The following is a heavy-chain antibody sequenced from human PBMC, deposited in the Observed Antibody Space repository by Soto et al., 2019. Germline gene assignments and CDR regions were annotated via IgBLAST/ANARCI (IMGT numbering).Heavy chain of an antibody. D-gene: IGHD1-1*01. Sequence: PGESLKISCKTSEYIFTNFWIGWVRQMPGKGLEWMGSIHPSDSETRYSPSFQGQVTISGDKSIFTAYLQWSSLKASDTAIYYCARRVETTSMWAYDIWGQGTMVT. J-gene: IGHJ3*02. V-gene: IGHV5-51*01. CDR2: IHPSDSET. CDR1: EYIFTNFW. CDR3: ARRVETTSMWAYDI.